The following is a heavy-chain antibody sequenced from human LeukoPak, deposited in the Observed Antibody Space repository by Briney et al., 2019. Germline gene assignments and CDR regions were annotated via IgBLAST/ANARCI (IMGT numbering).Heavy chain of an antibody. V-gene: IGHV3-7*01. J-gene: IGHJ4*02. CDR3: ARVVRGITIFGVVIFFDY. CDR1: GFTFSSYW. D-gene: IGHD3-3*01. CDR2: IKQDGSEK. Sequence: GGSLRLSCAASGFTFSSYWMSWVRQAPGKGLEWVANIKQDGSEKYYVDSVKGRFTISRDNAKNSLYLQMNSLRAEDTAVYYCARVVRGITIFGVVIFFDYWGQGTLVTVSS.